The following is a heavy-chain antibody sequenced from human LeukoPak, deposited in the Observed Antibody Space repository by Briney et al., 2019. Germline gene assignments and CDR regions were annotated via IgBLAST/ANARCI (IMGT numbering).Heavy chain of an antibody. V-gene: IGHV4-59*01. J-gene: IGHJ4*02. CDR2: IYYSGST. CDR3: AREGPAYCGGDCYALDY. Sequence: PSETLSLTCAVSGGSISSYYWSWIRQPPGKGLEWIGYIYYSGSTNYNPSLKSRVTISVDTSKNQFSLKLCSVTAADTAVYYCAREGPAYCGGDCYALDYWGQGTLVTVSS. D-gene: IGHD2-21*02. CDR1: GGSISSYY.